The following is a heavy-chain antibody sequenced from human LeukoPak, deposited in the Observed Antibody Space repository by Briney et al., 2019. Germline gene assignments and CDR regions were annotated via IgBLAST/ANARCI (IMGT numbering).Heavy chain of an antibody. CDR1: GFTFSSYG. V-gene: IGHV3-30*02. Sequence: GGSLRLSCAASGFTFSSYGMHWVRQAPGKGLEWVAFIRYDGSNKYYADSVKGRFTISRDNSKNTLYLQMNSLRAEDTAVYYCTSNAAAGTNYWGQGTLVTVSS. D-gene: IGHD6-13*01. J-gene: IGHJ4*02. CDR2: IRYDGSNK. CDR3: TSNAAAGTNY.